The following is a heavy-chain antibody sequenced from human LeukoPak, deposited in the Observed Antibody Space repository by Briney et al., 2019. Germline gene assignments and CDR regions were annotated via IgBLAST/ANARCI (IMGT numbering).Heavy chain of an antibody. D-gene: IGHD2-2*01. Sequence: SETLSLTCTVSGDLFSAYHWNWIRQAPGKGLEFIGYIYSTGTTNYNPSLESRATISLHTSTKQFSLRLSSVTAADSAVYYCATLTSSWRFCFDDWGRGIPVTVSS. CDR2: IYSTGTT. CDR1: GDLFSAYH. V-gene: IGHV4-4*09. J-gene: IGHJ4*02. CDR3: ATLTSSWRFCFDD.